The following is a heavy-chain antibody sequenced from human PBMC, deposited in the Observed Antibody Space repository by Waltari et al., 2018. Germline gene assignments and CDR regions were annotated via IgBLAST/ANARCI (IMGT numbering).Heavy chain of an antibody. V-gene: IGHV1-24*01. D-gene: IGHD6-13*01. Sequence: QVQLVQSGAEVKKPGASVKVSCKVSGYTLTELSMHWVRQAPGKGLEWMGGFDPEDGETIYAQKVQGRVTMTEDTSTDTAYMELSSLRSEDTAVYYCATSALAAAISQRQFNAFDIWGQGTMVTVSS. CDR2: FDPEDGET. CDR1: GYTLTELS. CDR3: ATSALAAAISQRQFNAFDI. J-gene: IGHJ3*02.